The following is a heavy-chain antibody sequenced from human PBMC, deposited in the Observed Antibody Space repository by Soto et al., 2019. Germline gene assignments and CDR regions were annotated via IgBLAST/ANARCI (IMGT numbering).Heavy chain of an antibody. CDR1: GFTCSSYI. Sequence: EVQLVESGGGLVQPGGSLRLSCAASGFTCSSYIINWVRQAPGKGLDWVSYISISSSTKYYAESVKGRFTISRDNAKNSLYLQMNSLRDEDTAVYYCARGGGFFDYWGQGTLVTVSS. D-gene: IGHD3-10*01. CDR3: ARGGGFFDY. V-gene: IGHV3-48*02. J-gene: IGHJ4*02. CDR2: ISISSSTK.